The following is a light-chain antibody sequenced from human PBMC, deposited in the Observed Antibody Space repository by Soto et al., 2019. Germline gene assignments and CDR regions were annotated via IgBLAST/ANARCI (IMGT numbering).Light chain of an antibody. CDR1: QSVGGN. Sequence: EIFMAQSPATLSVSAGERATLSCRASQSVGGNIAWYQQSPGQAPRLLTYATSTRATGIPARFSGRGSGTEFTLTISSLQSEDSAVYYCQQYNDWPNYTFGQGTKLEIK. J-gene: IGKJ2*01. V-gene: IGKV3-15*01. CDR2: ATS. CDR3: QQYNDWPNYT.